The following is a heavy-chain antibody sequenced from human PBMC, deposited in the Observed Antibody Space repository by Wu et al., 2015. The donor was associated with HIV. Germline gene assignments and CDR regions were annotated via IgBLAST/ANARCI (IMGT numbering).Heavy chain of an antibody. CDR1: GGTFSSYA. CDR2: IIPIFGTA. Sequence: QVQLVQSGAEVKKPGASVKVSCKASGGTFSSYAISWVRQAPGQGLEWMGGIIPIFGTANYAQKFQGRVTITTDESTSTAYMELSSLRSEDTAVYYCASGRYYYGSGXPNYYYYGMDVWAKGPRSPSP. V-gene: IGHV1-69*05. J-gene: IGHJ6*02. CDR3: ASGRYYYGSGXPNYYYYGMDV. D-gene: IGHD3-10*01.